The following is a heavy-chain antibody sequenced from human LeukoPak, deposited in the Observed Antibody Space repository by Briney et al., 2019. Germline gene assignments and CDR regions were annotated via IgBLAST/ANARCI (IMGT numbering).Heavy chain of an antibody. J-gene: IGHJ6*02. CDR1: GYTFTSYY. CDR2: INPSGGST. CDR3: ARTGITTYYYYGMDV. V-gene: IGHV1-46*01. D-gene: IGHD3-3*01. Sequence: ASVKVSCKASGYTFTSYYMHWVRQAPGQGLEWMGIINPSGGSTSYAQKFQGRVTMTRDTSTSTVYMELSSLRSEDTAVYYRARTGITTYYYYGMDVWGQGTTVTVSS.